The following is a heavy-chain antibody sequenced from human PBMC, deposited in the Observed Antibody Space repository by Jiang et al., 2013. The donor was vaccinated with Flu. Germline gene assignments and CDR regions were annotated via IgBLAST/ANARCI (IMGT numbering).Heavy chain of an antibody. Sequence: VQLVESGPGLVKPSETLSLTCTVSGGSISSYYWSWIRQPPGKGLEWIGYIYYSGSTNYNPSLKSRVTISVDTSKNQFSLKLSSVTAADTAVYYCARGYRSVAGTSLDYWGQGTLVTVSS. V-gene: IGHV4-59*01. CDR2: IYYSGST. D-gene: IGHD6-19*01. CDR1: GGSISSYY. J-gene: IGHJ4*02. CDR3: ARGYRSVAGTSLDY.